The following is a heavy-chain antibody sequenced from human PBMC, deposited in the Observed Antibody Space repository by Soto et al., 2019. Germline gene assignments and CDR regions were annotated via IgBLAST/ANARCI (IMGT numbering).Heavy chain of an antibody. CDR2: IYHSGTS. J-gene: IGHJ4*02. V-gene: IGHV4-4*02. CDR1: GNSISTTNW. D-gene: IGHD3-22*01. Sequence: QVELQESGPGLVKPSGTLSLTCAVFGNSISTTNWWSWVRQSPGKGREWIGEIYHSGTSNYNPSLKSRVTISLDKSKIQFSLKLSSVTAADTAVYYCARDVGYHYDGSPSGQFDFWGQGTLVIVSS. CDR3: ARDVGYHYDGSPSGQFDF.